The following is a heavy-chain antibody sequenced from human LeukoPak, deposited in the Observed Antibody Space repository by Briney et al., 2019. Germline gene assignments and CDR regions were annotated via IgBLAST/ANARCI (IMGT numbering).Heavy chain of an antibody. V-gene: IGHV1-18*01. CDR3: ARDDCSSTSCYDDY. D-gene: IGHD2-2*01. Sequence: ASVKVSCKASGYTFTSYGISWVRQAPGQGLEWMGWISAYNGNTNYAQKLQGRVTMTTDTSTSTAYMELRSLRSDDTAVYYCARDDCSSTSCYDDYWGQGTLATVSS. J-gene: IGHJ4*02. CDR2: ISAYNGNT. CDR1: GYTFTSYG.